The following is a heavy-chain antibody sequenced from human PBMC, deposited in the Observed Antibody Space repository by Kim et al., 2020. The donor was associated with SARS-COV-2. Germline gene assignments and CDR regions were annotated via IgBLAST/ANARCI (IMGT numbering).Heavy chain of an antibody. D-gene: IGHD6-13*01. V-gene: IGHV3-33*06. Sequence: GGSLRLSCAASGFSFRSYGMHWVRQAPGKGLEWVAGIWYDGSNEYYADSVKGRFTISRDNSKTTLYLQMNSLRDEDTAVYYCAKDFHMAAASFVESMDVWGQGTTVTVSS. CDR1: GFSFRSYG. J-gene: IGHJ6*02. CDR3: AKDFHMAAASFVESMDV. CDR2: IWYDGSNE.